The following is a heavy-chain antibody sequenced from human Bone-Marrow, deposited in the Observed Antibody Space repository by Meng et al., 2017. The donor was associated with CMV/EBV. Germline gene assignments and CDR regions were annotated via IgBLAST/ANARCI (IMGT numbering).Heavy chain of an antibody. V-gene: IGHV3-30-3*01. CDR2: ISYDGSNK. Sequence: GESRKISCVASEFPFSSYAMHWVRQAPGKGLEWVAVISYDGSNKYYADSVKGRFTISRDNSKNTLYLQMNSLRAEDTAVYYCARDPVRWNDDLSFDYWGQGTLVTVSS. CDR3: ARDPVRWNDDLSFDY. D-gene: IGHD1-1*01. CDR1: EFPFSSYA. J-gene: IGHJ4*02.